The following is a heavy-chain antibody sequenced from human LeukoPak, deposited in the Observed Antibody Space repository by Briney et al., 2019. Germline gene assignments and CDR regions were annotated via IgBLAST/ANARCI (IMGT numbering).Heavy chain of an antibody. V-gene: IGHV4-59*01. CDR3: ARMGGHPLPYFDY. CDR1: GGSISSYY. CDR2: IYYSGST. D-gene: IGHD1-26*01. J-gene: IGHJ4*02. Sequence: SETLSLTCTVSGGSISSYYWSWIRQPPGKGLEWIGYIYYSGSTNYNPSLKSRVTISVDTSKNQFSLKLSSVTAADTAVYYCARMGGHPLPYFDYRGQGTLVTVSS.